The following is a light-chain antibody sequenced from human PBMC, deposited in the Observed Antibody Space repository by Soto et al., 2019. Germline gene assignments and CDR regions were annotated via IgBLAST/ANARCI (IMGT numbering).Light chain of an antibody. V-gene: IGLV3-21*02. CDR1: NIGSKS. Sequence: SYELTQPPSVSVAPGQTATITCGGNNIGSKSVHWYQQRPGQAPVLVLYDDRDRPSGIPDRFSGSNSGNTATLTISRVEVGDEAEYHCQEWDSTLDQWIFGRGTKVTVL. CDR3: QEWDSTLDQWI. CDR2: DDR. J-gene: IGLJ2*01.